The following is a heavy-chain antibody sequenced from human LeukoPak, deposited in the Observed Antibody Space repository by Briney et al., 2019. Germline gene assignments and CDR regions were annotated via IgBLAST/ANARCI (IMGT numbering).Heavy chain of an antibody. CDR2: IYYSGST. CDR3: ARGGGYDSLNFDY. V-gene: IGHV4-59*01. J-gene: IGHJ4*02. CDR1: GGSISSYY. D-gene: IGHD5-12*01. Sequence: PSETLSLTCTVSGGSISSYYWSWIRQPPGKGLERIGYIYYSGSTNYNPSLKSRVTISVDTSKNQFSLKLSSVTAADTAVYYCARGGGYDSLNFDYWGQGTLVTVSS.